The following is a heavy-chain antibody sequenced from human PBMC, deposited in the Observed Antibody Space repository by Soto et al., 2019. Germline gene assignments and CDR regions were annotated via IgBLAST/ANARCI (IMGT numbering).Heavy chain of an antibody. V-gene: IGHV5-10-1*01. Sequence: QVPGKGLEWMGRIDPGASNTNYSPSFQGHVTLSVDKSIGTAYLQWSSLKASDTAIYYCARQGGYYYYGMDVWGQGTAVTVSS. CDR2: IDPGASNT. J-gene: IGHJ6*02. CDR3: ARQGGYYYYGMDV. D-gene: IGHD2-15*01.